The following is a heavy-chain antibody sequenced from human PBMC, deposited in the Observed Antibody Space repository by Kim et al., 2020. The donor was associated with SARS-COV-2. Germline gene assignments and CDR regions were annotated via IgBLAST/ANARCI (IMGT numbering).Heavy chain of an antibody. CDR3: AKGPVYYYDSSGYWIDY. Sequence: GGSLRLSCAASGFTFSSYGMHWVRQAPGKGLEWVAVISYDGSNKYYADSVKGRFTISRDNSKNTLYLQMNSLRAEDTAVYYCAKGPVYYYDSSGYWIDYWGQGTLVTVSS. CDR2: ISYDGSNK. D-gene: IGHD3-22*01. V-gene: IGHV3-30*18. CDR1: GFTFSSYG. J-gene: IGHJ4*02.